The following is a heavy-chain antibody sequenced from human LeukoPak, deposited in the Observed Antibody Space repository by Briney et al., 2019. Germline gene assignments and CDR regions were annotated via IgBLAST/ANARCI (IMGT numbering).Heavy chain of an antibody. CDR2: IFYSGGT. J-gene: IGHJ4*02. V-gene: IGHV4-59*01. CDR3: ARGRSGWYHFDY. Sequence: SETLSLTCTVSGSSISGYYWNWIRQPPGKGLEWIGYIFYSGGTNYNPSLKSRVTISVDTSKNQFSLKLSSVTAADTAVYYCARGRSGWYHFDYWGQGTLVTVSS. D-gene: IGHD6-19*01. CDR1: GSSISGYY.